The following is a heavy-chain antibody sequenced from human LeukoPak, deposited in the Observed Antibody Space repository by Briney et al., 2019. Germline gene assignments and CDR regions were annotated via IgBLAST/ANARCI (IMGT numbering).Heavy chain of an antibody. CDR1: GFTFSSYA. CDR2: ISGSGGST. CDR3: AKDSLGSGWYGGWFDP. V-gene: IGHV3-23*01. J-gene: IGHJ5*02. D-gene: IGHD6-19*01. Sequence: GGSLRLSCAASGFTFSSYAMSWVRQAPGKGLEWVSAISGSGGSTYYADSVKGRFTISRDNSKNTLYLQMNSLRAEDTAVYYCAKDSLGSGWYGGWFDPWGQGTLVTVSS.